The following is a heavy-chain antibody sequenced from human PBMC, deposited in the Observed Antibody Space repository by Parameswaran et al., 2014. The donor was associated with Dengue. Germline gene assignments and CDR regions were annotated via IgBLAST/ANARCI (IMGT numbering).Heavy chain of an antibody. Sequence: WVRQAPGQGLEWMGRINTDKVNTNYAPHLQGRVTMTTDTSTSTAYMELRSLRSDDTAVYFCVRERGGNAYGDWWGQGNPGSPVSS. CDR2: INTDKVNT. D-gene: IGHD5-18*01. J-gene: IGHJ4*02. CDR3: VRERGGNAYGDW. V-gene: IGHV1-18*01.